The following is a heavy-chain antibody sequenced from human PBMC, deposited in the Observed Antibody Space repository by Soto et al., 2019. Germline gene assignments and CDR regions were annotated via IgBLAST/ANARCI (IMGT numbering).Heavy chain of an antibody. D-gene: IGHD1-7*01. CDR2: IYYSGST. J-gene: IGHJ6*02. V-gene: IGHV4-39*01. Sequence: PSETLSLPCTVSGGSISSSSYYWGWIRQPPGKGLEWIGSIYYSGSTYYNPSLASRVTISVDTSKNQFSLKLSSVTAADTAVYYCARLGGGNWNYRTYYCGMDVWDQGTTLTVSS. CDR3: ARLGGGNWNYRTYYCGMDV. CDR1: GGSISSSSYY.